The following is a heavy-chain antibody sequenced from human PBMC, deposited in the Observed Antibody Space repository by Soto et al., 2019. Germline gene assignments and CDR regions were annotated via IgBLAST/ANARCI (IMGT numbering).Heavy chain of an antibody. CDR2: MNPNSGNT. D-gene: IGHD6-13*01. CDR1: GYTFTSYD. V-gene: IGHV1-8*01. J-gene: IGHJ4*02. CDR3: ARGRSTSWFSDY. Sequence: QVQLVQSGAEVKKPGASVKVSCKASGYTFTSYDINWGRQATGHGLEWMGWMNPNSGNTGYAQNLQGRVTMTRNTSTSTAYLELSSLSSDDTAVYYCARGRSTSWFSDYWGLGTLVTVSS.